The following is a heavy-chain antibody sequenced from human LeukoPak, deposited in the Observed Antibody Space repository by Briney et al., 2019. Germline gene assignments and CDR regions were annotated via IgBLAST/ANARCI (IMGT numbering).Heavy chain of an antibody. CDR2: IYPGDSGT. CDR3: AGMSGYDRDAFDI. J-gene: IGHJ3*02. V-gene: IGHV5-51*01. CDR1: GYSFTNYW. D-gene: IGHD3-3*01. Sequence: GESLKISCQGSGYSFTNYWIGWVRQMPGKGLEWMGIIYPGDSGTKYSPSFQGQVTISADKSITTAYLQWSSLKASDTAMYYCAGMSGYDRDAFDIWGQGTMVTVSS.